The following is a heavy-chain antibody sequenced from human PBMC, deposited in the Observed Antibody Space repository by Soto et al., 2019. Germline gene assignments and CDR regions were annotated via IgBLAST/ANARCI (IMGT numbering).Heavy chain of an antibody. Sequence: GGSLRLSCAASGFTFSSYSMNWVRQAPGKGLEWVSYISSSSSTIYYADSVKGRFTISRDNAKNSLYLQMNSLKTEDTAVYYCTRDLHDFWSGYKDYWGQGTLVTVSS. V-gene: IGHV3-48*01. CDR2: ISSSSSTI. CDR1: GFTFSSYS. CDR3: TRDLHDFWSGYKDY. J-gene: IGHJ4*02. D-gene: IGHD3-3*01.